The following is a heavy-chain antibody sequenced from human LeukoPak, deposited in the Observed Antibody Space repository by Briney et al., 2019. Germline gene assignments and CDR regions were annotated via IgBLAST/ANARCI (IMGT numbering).Heavy chain of an antibody. CDR3: ARHIDYDYVWGSYRIFDY. J-gene: IGHJ4*02. V-gene: IGHV4-34*01. Sequence: SSETLSLTCAVYGGSFSGYYWSWIRQPPGKGLEWIGEINHSGSTNYNPSLKSRVTISVDTSKNQFSLKLSSVTAADTAVYYCARHIDYDYVWGSYRIFDYWGQGTLVTVSS. CDR2: INHSGST. D-gene: IGHD3-16*02. CDR1: GGSFSGYY.